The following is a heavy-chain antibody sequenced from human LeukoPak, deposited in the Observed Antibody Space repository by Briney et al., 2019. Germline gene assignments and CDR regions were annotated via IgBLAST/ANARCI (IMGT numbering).Heavy chain of an antibody. CDR1: GFTFSSYA. V-gene: IGHV3-30-3*01. CDR3: ARGFSSGSSLPFDY. D-gene: IGHD3-10*01. CDR2: ISYDGSNK. J-gene: IGHJ4*02. Sequence: GGSLRLSCAASGFTFSSYAMHWVRQAPGKGLEWVALISYDGSNKYYADSVKGRFTISRDNSKSTLYLQMNSLRAEDTAVFYCARGFSSGSSLPFDYWGQGTLVTVSS.